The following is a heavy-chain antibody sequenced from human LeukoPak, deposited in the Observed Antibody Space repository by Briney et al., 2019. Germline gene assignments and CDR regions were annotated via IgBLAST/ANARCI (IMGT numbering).Heavy chain of an antibody. CDR2: IRYDGSNK. V-gene: IGHV3-30*02. J-gene: IGHJ5*02. D-gene: IGHD3-22*01. CDR3: ARDLGQYYDTSDNWFDP. Sequence: GGSLRLSCAASGFTFSSYGMHWVRQAPGKGLDWVAFIRYDGSNKYYADSVKGRFTISRDNSKNTLYLQMNSLRADDTAVYYCARDLGQYYDTSDNWFDPWGQGTLVTVSS. CDR1: GFTFSSYG.